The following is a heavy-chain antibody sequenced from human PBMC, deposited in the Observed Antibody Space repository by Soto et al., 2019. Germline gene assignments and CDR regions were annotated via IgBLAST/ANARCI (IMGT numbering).Heavy chain of an antibody. CDR2: IIPIFGTA. J-gene: IGHJ6*02. CDR1: GGTFSSYA. D-gene: IGHD3-3*01. CDR3: ARVFIDYDFWSGYYKGTYYYYGMDV. V-gene: IGHV1-69*06. Sequence: GASVKVSCKASGGTFSSYAISWVRQAPGQGLEWMGGIIPIFGTANYAQKFQGRVTITADKSTSTAYMELSSLRSEDTAVYYCARVFIDYDFWSGYYKGTYYYYGMDVWGQGTTVTVSS.